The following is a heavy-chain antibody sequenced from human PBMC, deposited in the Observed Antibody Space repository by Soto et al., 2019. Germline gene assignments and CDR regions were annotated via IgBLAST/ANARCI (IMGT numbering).Heavy chain of an antibody. D-gene: IGHD3-9*01. V-gene: IGHV3-23*01. CDR1: GFTFSSYA. CDR3: AKDPHFDWLYKWGSDDAFDI. J-gene: IGHJ3*02. Sequence: GGSLRLSCAASGFTFSSYAMSWVRQAPGKGLEWVSAISGSGGSTYYADSVKGRFTISRDNSKNTLYLQMNSLRAEDTAVYYCAKDPHFDWLYKWGSDDAFDIWGQGTMVTVSS. CDR2: ISGSGGST.